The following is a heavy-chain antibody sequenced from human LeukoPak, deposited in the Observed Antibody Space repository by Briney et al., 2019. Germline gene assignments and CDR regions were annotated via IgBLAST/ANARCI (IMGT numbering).Heavy chain of an antibody. Sequence: GGSLRLSCAASGSTFSSYSLNWVRQAPGKGLEWVSHISSSSSTIYYGDSVKGRFTISRDNAKNSLYLQMNSLRDEDTAVYYCARERDSSSWYAFDIWGQGTMVTVSS. J-gene: IGHJ3*02. D-gene: IGHD6-13*01. CDR1: GSTFSSYS. CDR2: ISSSSSTI. CDR3: ARERDSSSWYAFDI. V-gene: IGHV3-48*02.